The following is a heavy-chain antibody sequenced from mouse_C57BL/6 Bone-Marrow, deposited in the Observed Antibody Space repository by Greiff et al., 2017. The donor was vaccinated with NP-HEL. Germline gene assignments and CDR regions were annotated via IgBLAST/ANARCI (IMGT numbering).Heavy chain of an antibody. J-gene: IGHJ1*03. CDR3: ARNPAYYGSSFPSFDV. CDR1: GFSLTSYA. V-gene: IGHV2-9-1*01. CDR2: IWTGGGT. D-gene: IGHD1-1*01. Sequence: VQLVESGPGLVAPSQSLSITCTVSGFSLTSYAISWVRQPPGKGLEWLGVIWTGGGTNYNSALKSRLSISKDNSKSQVFLKMNSLQTDDTARYYCARNPAYYGSSFPSFDVWGTGTTVTVSS.